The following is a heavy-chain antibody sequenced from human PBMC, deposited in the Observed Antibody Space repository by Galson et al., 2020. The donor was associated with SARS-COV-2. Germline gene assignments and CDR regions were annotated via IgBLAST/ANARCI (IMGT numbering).Heavy chain of an antibody. CDR3: ARAQEVADEWYYGMDV. D-gene: IGHD6-19*01. CDR1: GFTFSGHT. CDR2: ITSRSTYM. V-gene: IGHV3-21*06. Sequence: GGSLRLSCAASGFTFSGHTMNWVRQAPGKGLEWVSSITSRSTYMYYADSIKGRFTISRDNTKNSLFLHMSSLRAEDTAVYYCARAQEVADEWYYGMDVWGQGTTVTVSS. J-gene: IGHJ6*02.